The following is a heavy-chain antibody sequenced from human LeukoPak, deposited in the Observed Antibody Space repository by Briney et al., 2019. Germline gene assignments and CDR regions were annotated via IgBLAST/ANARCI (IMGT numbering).Heavy chain of an antibody. CDR1: GGSIISYY. D-gene: IGHD6-19*01. V-gene: IGHV4-4*07. CDR3: ARGGSSGPAY. Sequence: KPSETLSLTCTVSGGSIISYYWSWIRQPAGRGLEWIGRIYSSGSTNYNPSLKSRVTISLDKSKNQFSLKLSSVSAADTAVYYCARGGSSGPAYWGQGTLVTVSS. CDR2: IYSSGST. J-gene: IGHJ4*02.